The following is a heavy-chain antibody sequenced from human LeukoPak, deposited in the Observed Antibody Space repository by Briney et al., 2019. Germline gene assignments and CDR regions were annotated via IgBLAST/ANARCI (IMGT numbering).Heavy chain of an antibody. CDR3: ARDWTRIVGATSAFDY. J-gene: IGHJ4*02. CDR2: ISASGGST. CDR1: GFTFSSYA. D-gene: IGHD1-26*01. Sequence: PGGSLRLSCAASGFTFSSYAMSWVRQAPGKGLEWVSAISASGGSTYYADSVKGRFTISRDNSKNTLYLQMNSLRAEDTAVYYCARDWTRIVGATSAFDYWGQGTLVTVSS. V-gene: IGHV3-23*01.